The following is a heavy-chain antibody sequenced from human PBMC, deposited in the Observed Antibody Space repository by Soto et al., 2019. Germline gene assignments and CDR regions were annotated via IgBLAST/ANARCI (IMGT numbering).Heavy chain of an antibody. Sequence: VGSLRLSCAASGFTFSDYYMSWIRQAPGKGLEWVSYISSSSSYTNYADSVKGRFTISRDNAKNSLYLQMNSLRAEDTAVYYCARGSPRGMAAAGPQQYYYYGMDVWGQGTTVTVSS. CDR3: ARGSPRGMAAAGPQQYYYYGMDV. CDR1: GFTFSDYY. J-gene: IGHJ6*02. CDR2: ISSSSSYT. V-gene: IGHV3-11*06. D-gene: IGHD6-13*01.